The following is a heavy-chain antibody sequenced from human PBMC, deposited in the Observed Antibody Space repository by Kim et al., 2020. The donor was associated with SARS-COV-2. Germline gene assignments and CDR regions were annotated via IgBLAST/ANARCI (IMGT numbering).Heavy chain of an antibody. J-gene: IGHJ4*02. Sequence: QKCQGRVTITADESTSTAYMELSSLISEDTAVYYCARCYDSSGYPYYFDYWGQGTLVTVSS. D-gene: IGHD3-22*01. V-gene: IGHV1-69*01. CDR3: ARCYDSSGYPYYFDY.